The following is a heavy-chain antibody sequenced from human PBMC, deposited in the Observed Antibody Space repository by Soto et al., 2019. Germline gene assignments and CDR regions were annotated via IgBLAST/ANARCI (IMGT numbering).Heavy chain of an antibody. Sequence: ASVKVSCKASGYSFTDYGVSWVRQAPGQGLEWMGWISAYSGNTHYAQKLQDRVTMTTDASTTTAYMEMRSLKSDDTAVYYCARAATTFGVVTKIDFWGQGALVTVSS. V-gene: IGHV1-18*04. CDR1: GYSFTDYG. D-gene: IGHD3-3*01. J-gene: IGHJ4*02. CDR3: ARAATTFGVVTKIDF. CDR2: ISAYSGNT.